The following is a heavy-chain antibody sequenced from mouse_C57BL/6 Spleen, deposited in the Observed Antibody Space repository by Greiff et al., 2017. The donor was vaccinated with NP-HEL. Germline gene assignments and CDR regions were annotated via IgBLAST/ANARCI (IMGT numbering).Heavy chain of an antibody. CDR2: IRSKSNNYAT. J-gene: IGHJ3*01. Sequence: EVQLVESGGGLVQPKGSLKLSCAASGFSFNTYAMNWVRQAPGKGLEWVARIRSKSNNYATYYADSVKDRFTISRDDSESMLYLQMNNLKTEDTAMYYCVTYGNYDAAYWGQGTLVTVSA. CDR3: VTYGNYDAAY. D-gene: IGHD2-1*01. CDR1: GFSFNTYA. V-gene: IGHV10-1*01.